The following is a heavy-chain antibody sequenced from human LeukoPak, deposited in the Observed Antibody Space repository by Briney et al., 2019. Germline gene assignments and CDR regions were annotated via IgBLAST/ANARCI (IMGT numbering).Heavy chain of an antibody. CDR3: AKEDSGSYQYYFDY. Sequence: GGSLRLSCAASGFTFSSYEMHWVRQAPGKGLGWVSYISSSGSTIYYADSVKGRFTISRDNSKNTLYLQMNSLRAEDTSLYYCAKEDSGSYQYYFDYWGQGTLVTVSS. V-gene: IGHV3-48*03. CDR2: ISSSGSTI. J-gene: IGHJ4*02. D-gene: IGHD3-22*01. CDR1: GFTFSSYE.